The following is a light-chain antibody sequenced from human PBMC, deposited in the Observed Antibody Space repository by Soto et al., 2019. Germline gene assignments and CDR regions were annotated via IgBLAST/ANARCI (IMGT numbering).Light chain of an antibody. Sequence: QSALTQPPSVSAAPGQKVTISCSGSSSNVGSHFVSWYQQFPGTAPKLLIYDNNQRPSGIPDRFSGSKSGASATLAITGLQTGDEADYYCGTWDSSLSAGVFGGGTKLTVL. V-gene: IGLV1-51*01. CDR2: DNN. J-gene: IGLJ3*02. CDR1: SSNVGSHF. CDR3: GTWDSSLSAGV.